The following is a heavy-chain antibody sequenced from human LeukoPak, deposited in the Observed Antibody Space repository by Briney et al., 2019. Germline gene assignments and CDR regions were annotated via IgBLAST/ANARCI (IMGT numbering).Heavy chain of an antibody. D-gene: IGHD4-17*01. CDR3: ARTRDYGNWYFDL. CDR1: GGTFSSYT. Sequence: SVKVSCKASGGTFSSYTISWVRQAPGQGLEWMGRTIPILGIANYAQKFQGRVTITADKSTSTAYMELSSLRSEDTAVYYCARTRDYGNWYFDLWSRGTLVTVSS. CDR2: TIPILGIA. V-gene: IGHV1-69*02. J-gene: IGHJ2*01.